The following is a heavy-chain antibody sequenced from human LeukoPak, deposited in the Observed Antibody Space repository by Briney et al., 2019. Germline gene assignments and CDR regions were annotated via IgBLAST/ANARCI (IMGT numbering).Heavy chain of an antibody. Sequence: GGSLRLSCAASGFTFSSYAMSWVRQAPGKGLEWVAVTSHDGTTKYYSGSVKGRFTISRDDSKNTLYLQMNSLRGEDTAVYYCARDDPGGIDYWGQGTLVTVSS. CDR2: TSHDGTTK. CDR1: GFTFSSYA. CDR3: ARDDPGGIDY. J-gene: IGHJ4*02. V-gene: IGHV3-30-3*01. D-gene: IGHD1-1*01.